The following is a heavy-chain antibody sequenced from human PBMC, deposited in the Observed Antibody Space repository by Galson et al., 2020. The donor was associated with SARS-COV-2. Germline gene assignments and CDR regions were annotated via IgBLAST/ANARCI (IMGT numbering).Heavy chain of an antibody. CDR1: GGSISSSY. Sequence: SETLSLTCTVSGGSISSSYWSWIRQPPGKGLEWIGYIYYSGSTNYNPSLKSRVTISVDTSKNQFSLKLSSVTAADTAVYYCARGTMGATRFDYWGQGTLVTVSS. CDR2: IYYSGST. J-gene: IGHJ4*02. V-gene: IGHV4-59*01. CDR3: ARGTMGATRFDY. D-gene: IGHD1-26*01.